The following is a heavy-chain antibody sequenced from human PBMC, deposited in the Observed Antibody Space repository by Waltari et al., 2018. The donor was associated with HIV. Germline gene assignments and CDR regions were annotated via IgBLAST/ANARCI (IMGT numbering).Heavy chain of an antibody. CDR2: IKSKTDGGTT. CDR3: TTLAGQLRLGELSLFD. V-gene: IGHV3-15*01. Sequence: EVQLVESGGGLGKPGGSLRVACAAAGLTFSNAWMGWVRKAPGKGLEWVGRIKSKTDGGTTDYAVPVKGRFSISRDDSKNTLYLQINSLKTEDTAVYYCTTLAGQLRLGELSLFDWGQGTLLTVSS. CDR1: GLTFSNAW. J-gene: IGHJ4*02. D-gene: IGHD3-16*02.